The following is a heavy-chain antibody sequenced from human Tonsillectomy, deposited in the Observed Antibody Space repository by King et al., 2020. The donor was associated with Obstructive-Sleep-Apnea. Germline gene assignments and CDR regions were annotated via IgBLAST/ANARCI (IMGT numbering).Heavy chain of an antibody. CDR1: GFTFDDYA. Sequence: VQLVESGGGLAQPGRSLRLSCAASGFTFDDYAMHWVRQAPGTGLEWVSGISWNGGSRGYADSVKGRFTISRDNAKSSLYLQMNSLRAEDTALYYCAKDISYDILTGDFDYWGQGTLVTVSS. J-gene: IGHJ4*02. D-gene: IGHD3-9*01. CDR3: AKDISYDILTGDFDY. CDR2: ISWNGGSR. V-gene: IGHV3-9*01.